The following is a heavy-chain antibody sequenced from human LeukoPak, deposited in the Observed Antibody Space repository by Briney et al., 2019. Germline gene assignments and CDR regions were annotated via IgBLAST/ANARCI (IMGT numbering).Heavy chain of an antibody. Sequence: ASVKVSCKASGYTFTSYYMHWVRQAPGQGLEWMGWINPNSGGTNYAQKFQGRVTMTRDTSISTAYMELSRLRSDDTAVYYCARVNRVYHKIDYWGQGTLVTVSS. D-gene: IGHD2-2*01. CDR3: ARVNRVYHKIDY. CDR2: INPNSGGT. CDR1: GYTFTSYY. V-gene: IGHV1-2*02. J-gene: IGHJ4*02.